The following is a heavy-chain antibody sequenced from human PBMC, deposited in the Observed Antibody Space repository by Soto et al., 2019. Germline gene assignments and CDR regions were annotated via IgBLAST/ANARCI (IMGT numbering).Heavy chain of an antibody. CDR3: AREAAAGTKWFDP. V-gene: IGHV4-31*03. CDR2: IYYSGST. D-gene: IGHD6-13*01. J-gene: IGHJ5*02. Sequence: SETLSLTCTVSGGSISSGGYYWSWIRQHPGKGLEWIGYIYYSGSTYYNPSLKSRVTISVDTSKNQFSLKLSSVTAADTAVYYCAREAAAGTKWFDPCGQGTLVTVSS. CDR1: GGSISSGGYY.